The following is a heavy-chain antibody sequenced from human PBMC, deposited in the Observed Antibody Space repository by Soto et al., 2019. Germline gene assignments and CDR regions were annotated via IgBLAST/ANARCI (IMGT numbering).Heavy chain of an antibody. J-gene: IGHJ6*02. Sequence: ASVKVSCKASGYTFTSYAMHWVRQAPGQRLEWMGWINAGNGNTKYSQKFQGRVTITRDTSASTAYMELSRLRSEDTAVYYCARITMVRGVYYYYYGMDVWGQGTTVTVSS. V-gene: IGHV1-3*01. CDR1: GYTFTSYA. CDR3: ARITMVRGVYYYYYGMDV. D-gene: IGHD3-10*01. CDR2: INAGNGNT.